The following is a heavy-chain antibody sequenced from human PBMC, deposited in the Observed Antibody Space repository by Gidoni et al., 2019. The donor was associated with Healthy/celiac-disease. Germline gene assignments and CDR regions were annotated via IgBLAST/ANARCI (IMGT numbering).Heavy chain of an antibody. D-gene: IGHD6-19*01. J-gene: IGHJ4*02. Sequence: QVQLQQWGTGLWKPSETLSLTCAVYGGSFRGYYWSWIRQPPGKGLEGIGEINHSGSTNYNPSLKSRVTISVDTSKNQFSLKLSSVTAADTAVYYCARGKDSSGWYLKNFDYWGQGTLVTVSS. CDR1: GGSFRGYY. CDR3: ARGKDSSGWYLKNFDY. V-gene: IGHV4-34*01. CDR2: INHSGST.